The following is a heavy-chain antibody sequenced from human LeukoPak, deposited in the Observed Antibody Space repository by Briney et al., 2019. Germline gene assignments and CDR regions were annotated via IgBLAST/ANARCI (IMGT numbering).Heavy chain of an antibody. J-gene: IGHJ6*02. CDR2: T. CDR1: GFSFKDYG. D-gene: IGHD1/OR15-1a*01. CDR3: AKHLRETNTYYFYGLDV. V-gene: IGHV3-9*01. Sequence: GGSLRLSCAASGFSFKDYGMHWVRQPPGKGLEWVSATDSVKGRFTISRDNAKNSLYLQLSSLRPEDTAFYYCAKHLRETNTYYFYGLDVWGQGTTVTVSS.